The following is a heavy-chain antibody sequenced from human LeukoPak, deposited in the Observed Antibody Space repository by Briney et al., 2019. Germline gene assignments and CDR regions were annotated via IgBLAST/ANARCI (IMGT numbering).Heavy chain of an antibody. CDR2: MYDSGNT. D-gene: IGHD3-10*01. CDR1: GGSISGHH. J-gene: IGHJ4*02. V-gene: IGHV4-59*11. Sequence: PSETLSLTCAVSGGSISGHHWSWIRQPPGKGLEWIGFMYDSGNTRYNPSLKSRVTISADTSKNQFSLKLTSVTAADTAVYYCARGWRGDHFDYWGRGTLVTVSS. CDR3: ARGWRGDHFDY.